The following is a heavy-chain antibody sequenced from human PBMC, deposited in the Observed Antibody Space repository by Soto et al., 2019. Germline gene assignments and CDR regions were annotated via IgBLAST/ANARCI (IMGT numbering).Heavy chain of an antibody. CDR2: ISEDGSRK. J-gene: IGHJ4*02. V-gene: IGHV3-30*18. CDR1: GFRFGANA. Sequence: QVQLVESGGGVVQPGKSVRLSCAASGFRFGANARHWVRQAPGKGLEWVAVISEDGSRKYYRDSVKGRFTISRDNSKNTLFLQMDRLRLEDTAVYSCAKVREDLVLLVALDSWGQGTRVTVSS. CDR3: AKVREDLVLLVALDS. D-gene: IGHD5-12*01.